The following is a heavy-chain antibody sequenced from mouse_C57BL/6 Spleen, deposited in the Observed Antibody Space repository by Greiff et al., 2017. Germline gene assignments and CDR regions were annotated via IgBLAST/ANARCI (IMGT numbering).Heavy chain of an antibody. CDR2: INPYNGGT. CDR1: GYTFTDYY. Sequence: VQLQQSGPVLVKPGASVKMSCKASGYTFTDYYMNWVKQSHGKSLEWIGVINPYNGGTSYNQKFKGKATLTVDKSSSTAYMELNSLTSEDSAVYYCARRAYDPYYAMDYWGQGTSVTVSS. D-gene: IGHD2-3*01. CDR3: ARRAYDPYYAMDY. J-gene: IGHJ4*01. V-gene: IGHV1-19*01.